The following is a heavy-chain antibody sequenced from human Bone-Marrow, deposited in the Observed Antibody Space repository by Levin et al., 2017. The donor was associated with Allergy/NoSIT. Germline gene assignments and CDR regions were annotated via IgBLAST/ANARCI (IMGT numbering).Heavy chain of an antibody. Sequence: GGSLRLSCVASGFTFSGQAMHWVRQAPGKGLEWVAATSHNEGNKYYADSVKGRFTISRDNSKNTLFLQMNSLRAEDTAVYYCATSPGVAVAANKWYFAYWGQGTLVTVSS. J-gene: IGHJ4*02. CDR1: GFTFSGQA. D-gene: IGHD6-19*01. CDR3: ATSPGVAVAANKWYFAY. V-gene: IGHV3-30-3*01. CDR2: TSHNEGNK.